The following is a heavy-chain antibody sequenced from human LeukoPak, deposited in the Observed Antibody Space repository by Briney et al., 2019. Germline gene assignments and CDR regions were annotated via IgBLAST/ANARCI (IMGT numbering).Heavy chain of an antibody. D-gene: IGHD3-22*01. V-gene: IGHV3-21*01. CDR3: ASGPRYYYDSSGYNDAFDI. CDR1: GFTFSSYS. Sequence: GGSLRLSCAASGFTFSSYSMNWVRQAPGQGLEWVSSISSSSSYIYYADSVKGRFTISRDNAKNSLYLQMNSLRAEDTAVYYCASGPRYYYDSSGYNDAFDIWGQGTMVTVSS. J-gene: IGHJ3*02. CDR2: ISSSSSYI.